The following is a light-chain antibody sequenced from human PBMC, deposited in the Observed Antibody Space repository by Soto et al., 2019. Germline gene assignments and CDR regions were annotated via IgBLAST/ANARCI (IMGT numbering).Light chain of an antibody. J-gene: IGLJ3*02. CDR2: LNNDGSH. V-gene: IGLV4-69*01. CDR3: QTWGTGIGV. CDR1: SGHSSYA. Sequence: QLVLTQSPSASASLGASVKLTCTLSSGHSSYAIAWHQKQPGKGPRYLMDLNNDGSHTKGDGIPDRFSGSSSGAERYLTISSLQSEDEANYYCQTWGTGIGVFGGGTQLTVL.